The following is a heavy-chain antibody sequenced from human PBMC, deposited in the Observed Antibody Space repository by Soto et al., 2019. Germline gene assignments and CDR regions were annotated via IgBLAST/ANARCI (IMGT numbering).Heavy chain of an antibody. CDR2: LSDAAGSA. CDR1: GFAFSSYA. J-gene: IGHJ3*01. Sequence: EVQLLESGGVLVQPGGSLRLCGVASGFAFSSYAMSWVRQVPGKGLEWVSTLSDAAGSAYYVDSVKGRFTISSDNSKKTLYLHMNSLRAEDSAVYYCARPYGGKIGDAPDLWGPGTRVTVSS. CDR3: ARPYGGKIGDAPDL. V-gene: IGHV3-23*01. D-gene: IGHD4-17*01.